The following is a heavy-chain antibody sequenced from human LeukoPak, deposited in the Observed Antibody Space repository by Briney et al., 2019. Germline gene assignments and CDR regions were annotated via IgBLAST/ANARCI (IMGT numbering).Heavy chain of an antibody. J-gene: IGHJ4*02. CDR2: ISGSGGST. CDR3: ARGRESTPDY. V-gene: IGHV3-23*01. CDR1: GFTFSTYD. Sequence: PGGSLILSCAASGFTFSTYDMTWVRQAPGKGLEWVSSISGSGGSTYYADSVKGRFTTSRDNSKNTLYLQMNSLRAEDTAVYYCARGRESTPDYWGQGTLVTVSS.